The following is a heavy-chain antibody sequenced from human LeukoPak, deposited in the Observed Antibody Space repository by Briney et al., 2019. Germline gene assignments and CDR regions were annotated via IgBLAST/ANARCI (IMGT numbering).Heavy chain of an antibody. Sequence: GGSLRLSCAASGFTFSSYWMSWVRQAPGKGLEWVANIKQDGSEKYYVDSVKGRFTISRDNAKNSLYLQMNSLRAEDTAVYYCARDKTHDYGDSYFEYWGQGTLVTVSS. J-gene: IGHJ4*02. CDR1: GFTFSSYW. CDR2: IKQDGSEK. CDR3: ARDKTHDYGDSYFEY. D-gene: IGHD4-17*01. V-gene: IGHV3-7*03.